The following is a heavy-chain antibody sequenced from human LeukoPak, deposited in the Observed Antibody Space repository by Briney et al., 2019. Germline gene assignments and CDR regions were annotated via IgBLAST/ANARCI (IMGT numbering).Heavy chain of an antibody. V-gene: IGHV4-34*01. Sequence: PSETLSLTCAVYGGSFSGYYWSWIRQPPGKGLEWIGEINHSGSTNYNPSLKSRVTISVDTSKNQFSLKLSSVTAADTAVYYCARDTPYSSSWRGAYHYYMDVWGKGTTVTVSS. CDR3: ARDTPYSSSWRGAYHYYMDV. D-gene: IGHD6-6*01. CDR1: GGSFSGYY. J-gene: IGHJ6*03. CDR2: INHSGST.